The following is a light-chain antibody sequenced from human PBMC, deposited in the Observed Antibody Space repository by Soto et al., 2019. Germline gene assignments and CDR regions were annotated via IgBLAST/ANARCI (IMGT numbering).Light chain of an antibody. CDR1: QSISRW. CDR3: QQYNTYST. CDR2: DAY. V-gene: IGKV1-5*01. J-gene: IGKJ5*01. Sequence: DIQMTQSPSTLSASVGDRVTLTCRASQSISRWLAWYQQKPGKAPKSLIYDAYTLRSGVPSRFSGGGSGTEFTLTISSLQPDDFATYYCQQYNTYSTFGQGTRLEIK.